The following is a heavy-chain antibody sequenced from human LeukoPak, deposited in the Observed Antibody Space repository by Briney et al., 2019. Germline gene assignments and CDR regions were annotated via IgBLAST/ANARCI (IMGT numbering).Heavy chain of an antibody. CDR3: ARDIVGATQSARWFDP. CDR2: IYHSGST. J-gene: IGHJ5*02. CDR1: GGSISSSNW. D-gene: IGHD1-26*01. V-gene: IGHV4-4*02. Sequence: KPSGTLSLTCAVSGGSISSSNWWSWVRQPPGKGLEWIGEIYHSGSTNYNPSLKSRVTISVDKSKNQFSLKLSSVTAADTAVYYCARDIVGATQSARWFDPWGQGTLVTVSS.